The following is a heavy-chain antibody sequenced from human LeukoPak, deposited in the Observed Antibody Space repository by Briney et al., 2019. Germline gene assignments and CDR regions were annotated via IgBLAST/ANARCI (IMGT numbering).Heavy chain of an antibody. CDR2: INHSGSTS. CDR1: GESVSGYF. V-gene: IGHV4-34*01. D-gene: IGHD5-12*01. CDR3: ARKSGYARDY. Sequence: SETLSLTCAVYGESVSGYFWNWIRQPPGKGLEWIGEINHSGSTSNHNPSLKSRVTMSVDTSKNQFSLKLSSVTAADTAVYYCARKSGYARDYWGQGNLVTVSS. J-gene: IGHJ4*02.